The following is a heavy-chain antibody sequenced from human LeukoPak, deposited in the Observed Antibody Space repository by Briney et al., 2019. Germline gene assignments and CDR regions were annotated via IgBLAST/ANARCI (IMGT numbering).Heavy chain of an antibody. CDR3: ARDRSSNTQWLAY. V-gene: IGHV1-69*04. CDR2: IVPILGIA. Sequence: GSSVKVSCKASGGTFSSYAISWVRQAPGQGLEWMGRIVPILGIANYAQKFQGRVTMTTDTSTSTAYMELRSLRSDDTAVYYCARDRSSNTQWLAYWGQGTLVTVSS. J-gene: IGHJ4*02. D-gene: IGHD6-19*01. CDR1: GGTFSSYA.